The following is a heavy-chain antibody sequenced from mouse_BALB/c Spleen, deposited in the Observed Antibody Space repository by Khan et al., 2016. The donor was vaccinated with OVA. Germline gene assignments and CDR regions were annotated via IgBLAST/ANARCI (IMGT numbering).Heavy chain of an antibody. V-gene: IGHV2-6-1*01. D-gene: IGHD2-10*01. J-gene: IGHJ4*01. CDR1: GFSLTNYG. CDR3: ARQPYYHYNVMDY. CDR2: MWSDGSV. Sequence: VQLQESGPGLVAPSQSLSITCTISGFSLTNYGVHWVRQPPGKGLEWLVLMWSDGSVTYNSALKSRLTISMDNSKSQVFLKMNSLQTDDTAMYFCARQPYYHYNVMDYWGQGTSVTVSS.